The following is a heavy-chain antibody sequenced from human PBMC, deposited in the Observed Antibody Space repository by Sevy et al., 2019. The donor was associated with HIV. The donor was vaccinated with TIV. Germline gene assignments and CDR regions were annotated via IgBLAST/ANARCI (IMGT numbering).Heavy chain of an antibody. V-gene: IGHV3-13*01. D-gene: IGHD3-10*01. CDR1: GFIFSSYD. CDR3: AREVPGSLYGMDV. CDR2: IGSAGDT. Sequence: GGSLRLSCAASGFIFSSYDIHWVRQPTGKGLEWVSGIGSAGDTYYPGSVKGRFTISRENAKNSVYLQMKSLRAGDTAVYYCAREVPGSLYGMDVWGQGTTVTVSS. J-gene: IGHJ6*02.